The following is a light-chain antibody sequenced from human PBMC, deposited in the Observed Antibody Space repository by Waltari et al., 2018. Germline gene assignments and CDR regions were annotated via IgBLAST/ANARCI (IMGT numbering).Light chain of an antibody. Sequence: DIQMTQSPSSLSASVGDRVTLTCQASQEIRKYLNWYQQKPGKAPKLLNYDASHVETGVPSRFSGSGSGTDFTLTISSLQPEDIATYYCQQYDNVPPLTFGGGTKVEIK. J-gene: IGKJ4*01. V-gene: IGKV1-33*01. CDR1: QEIRKY. CDR3: QQYDNVPPLT. CDR2: DAS.